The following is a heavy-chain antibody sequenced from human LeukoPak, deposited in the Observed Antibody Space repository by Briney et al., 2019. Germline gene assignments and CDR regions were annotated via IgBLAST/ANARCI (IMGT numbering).Heavy chain of an antibody. CDR2: IYHTGST. V-gene: IGHV4-38-2*01. CDR1: GYSISSGYY. J-gene: IGHJ4*02. Sequence: PSETLSLTCGVSGYSISSGYYWGWIRQPPGKGLQWIGTIYHTGSTYYKPSLKSRVTISVDTSKNQFSLKLSSVTAADTAVYYCARQLFTTSPHFDSWGQGTLVTVSS. CDR3: ARQLFTTSPHFDS. D-gene: IGHD2-2*01.